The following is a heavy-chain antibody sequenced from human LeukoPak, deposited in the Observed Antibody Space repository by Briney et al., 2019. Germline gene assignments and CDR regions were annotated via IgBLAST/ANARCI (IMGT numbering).Heavy chain of an antibody. V-gene: IGHV3-30*04. Sequence: PGRSLRLSCAASGFTFSSYAMHWVRQAPGKGLEWLAVVSAHGLDKFYASSVRGRFTISKDTSKNTLSLQMNSLRSDGSGVYYCARAFTPGIRKALWIGDSLWDQGTLVTVSS. CDR1: GFTFSSYA. CDR3: ARAFTPGIRKALWIGDSL. CDR2: VSAHGLDK. D-gene: IGHD3-10*01. J-gene: IGHJ4*02.